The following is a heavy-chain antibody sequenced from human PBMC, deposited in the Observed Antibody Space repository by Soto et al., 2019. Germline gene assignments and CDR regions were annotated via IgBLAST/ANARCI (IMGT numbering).Heavy chain of an antibody. Sequence: SETLSLTCSVSGGSISSGYYYWSWIRQPPGKGLEWIGYIYYSGSTYYNTSLKSRVTISVDTSKNQFSLKLSSVTAADTAVYYCAGNSRLRYYYGMDVWGQGTTVTVSS. V-gene: IGHV4-30-4*01. CDR2: IYYSGST. CDR1: GGSISSGYYY. J-gene: IGHJ6*02. CDR3: AGNSRLRYYYGMDV.